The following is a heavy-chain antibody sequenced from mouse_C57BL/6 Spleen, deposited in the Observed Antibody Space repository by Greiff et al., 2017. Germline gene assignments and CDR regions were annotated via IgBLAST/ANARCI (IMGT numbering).Heavy chain of an antibody. V-gene: IGHV1-53*01. Sequence: QVHVKQPGTELVKPGASVKLSCKASGYTFTSYWMHWVKQRPGQGLEWIGNINPSNGGTNYNEKFKSKATLTVDKSSSTAYMQLSSLTSEDSAVYYCARGGYGGYFDYWGQGTTLTVSS. CDR3: ARGGYGGYFDY. CDR2: INPSNGGT. D-gene: IGHD2-2*01. J-gene: IGHJ2*01. CDR1: GYTFTSYW.